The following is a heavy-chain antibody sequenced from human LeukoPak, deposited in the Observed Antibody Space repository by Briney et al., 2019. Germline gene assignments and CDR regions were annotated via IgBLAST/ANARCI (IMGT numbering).Heavy chain of an antibody. J-gene: IGHJ4*02. CDR1: GFTFSTYS. Sequence: GRSLRLSCAASGFTFSTYSMTWVPQGPGKGLEWLSSIYPSGDSTFYADSVKGRFTISRDNSKNTLYLQMSSLRTEDTAIYYCAKDVVPDSGWDLHYWGQGTLVTVSS. CDR2: IYPSGDST. V-gene: IGHV3-23*01. D-gene: IGHD6-19*01. CDR3: AKDVVPDSGWDLHY.